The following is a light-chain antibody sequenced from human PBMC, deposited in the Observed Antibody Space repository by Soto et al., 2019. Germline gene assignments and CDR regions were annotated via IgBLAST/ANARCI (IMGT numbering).Light chain of an antibody. CDR2: GAS. CDR3: QQYNNWPPRVT. Sequence: EIVMTQSPATLSVSPGERATLSCRASQSVSSNLAWYQQKPGQAPRLLIYGASTRATGIPARFSGSGSGTEFTLTISSLQSVDFAVYYCQQYNNWPPRVTFGGGTKADIK. CDR1: QSVSSN. J-gene: IGKJ4*01. V-gene: IGKV3-15*01.